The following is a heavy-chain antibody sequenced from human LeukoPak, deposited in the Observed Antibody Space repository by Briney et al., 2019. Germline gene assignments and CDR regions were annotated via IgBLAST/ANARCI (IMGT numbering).Heavy chain of an antibody. CDR1: GYTFTSYD. D-gene: IGHD6-19*01. CDR3: ARVVWQYSSGWFLY. J-gene: IGHJ4*02. Sequence: GTSVTVSCKASGYTFTSYDINWVRQATGQGLEWMGWMNLNSGNTGYAQKFQGRVTMTRNTSISTAYMELSSLRSEDTAVYYCARVVWQYSSGWFLYWGQGTLVTVSS. CDR2: MNLNSGNT. V-gene: IGHV1-8*01.